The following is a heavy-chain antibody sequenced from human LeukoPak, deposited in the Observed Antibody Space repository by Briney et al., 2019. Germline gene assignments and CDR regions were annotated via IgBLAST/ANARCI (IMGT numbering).Heavy chain of an antibody. CDR3: ATGGHYYGN. D-gene: IGHD3-10*01. CDR2: IKEEGREK. V-gene: IGHV3-7*05. Sequence: GGSLRLSCAASGFNFNRMWMSWVRQAPGKGLEWVANIKEEGREKDYVDFVKGRFTISRDNAENSLDLQMNSLRAEDTAVYYCATGGHYYGNWGQGTLVTVSS. CDR1: GFNFNRMW. J-gene: IGHJ4*02.